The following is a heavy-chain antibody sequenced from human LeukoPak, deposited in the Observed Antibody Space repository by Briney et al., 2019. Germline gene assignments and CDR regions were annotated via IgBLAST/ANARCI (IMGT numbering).Heavy chain of an antibody. D-gene: IGHD3-3*01. Sequence: PGGSLRLSCAASGFTFSSYAMSWVRQAPGKGLEWVSLISGTGGSTYYADSVKGRFTISRDNSKNTLYLQMNSLRAEDTAVYYCAKLNDFWSGYGDYWGQGTLVTVSS. V-gene: IGHV3-23*01. J-gene: IGHJ4*02. CDR2: ISGTGGST. CDR1: GFTFSSYA. CDR3: AKLNDFWSGYGDY.